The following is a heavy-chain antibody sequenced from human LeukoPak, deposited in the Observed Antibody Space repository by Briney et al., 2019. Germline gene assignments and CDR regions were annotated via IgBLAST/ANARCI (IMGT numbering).Heavy chain of an antibody. CDR3: AGIAVLDY. J-gene: IGHJ4*02. CDR1: GFTFSSYS. D-gene: IGHD6-19*01. Sequence: PGGSLRLSCAASGFTFSSYSMNWVRQAPGKGLEWVSYISSSSSTIYYADSVKGRFTISRDNAKNSLYLQMNSLRAEDTAVYYCAGIAVLDYWGQGTLVTVSS. CDR2: ISSSSSTI. V-gene: IGHV3-48*01.